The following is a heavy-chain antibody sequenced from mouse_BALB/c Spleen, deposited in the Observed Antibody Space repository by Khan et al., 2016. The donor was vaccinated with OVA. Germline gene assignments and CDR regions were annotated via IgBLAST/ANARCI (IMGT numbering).Heavy chain of an antibody. D-gene: IGHD2-4*01. CDR2: INYSGNT. CDR3: ARKDYYDYDPFPY. CDR1: GYSITSEYA. Sequence: EVQLQESGPGLVKPSQSLSLTCTVTGYSITSEYAWNWIRQFPGNKLEWMGYINYSGNTRFNPSLKSRTSITRDTSKNQFFLQLNSVTTEDTGTYYCARKDYYDYDPFPYWGQGTLVTVSA. J-gene: IGHJ3*01. V-gene: IGHV3-2*02.